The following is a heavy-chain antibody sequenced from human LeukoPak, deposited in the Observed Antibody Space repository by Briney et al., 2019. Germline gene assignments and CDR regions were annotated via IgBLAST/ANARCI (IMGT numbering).Heavy chain of an antibody. D-gene: IGHD4-17*01. CDR1: GGTFTSYN. CDR3: ARDRDCDYVYYYYYMDV. V-gene: IGHV1-69*04. Sequence: SVKVSCKASGGTFTSYNISWVRQAPGQGLEWMGRIIPIGGIANYAQKFQGRVTITADKYTSTAYMELSSLRSEETAVYYCARDRDCDYVYYYYYMDVWGQGTTVTVSS. J-gene: IGHJ6*02. CDR2: IIPIGGIA.